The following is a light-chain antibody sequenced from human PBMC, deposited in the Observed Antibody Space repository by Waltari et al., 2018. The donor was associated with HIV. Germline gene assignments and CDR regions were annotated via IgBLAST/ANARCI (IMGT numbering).Light chain of an antibody. CDR3: ATWDSGLSAVV. CDR2: DNN. V-gene: IGLV1-51*01. Sequence: QPVLTPPPSVSATQGQKVTISCPGSNTNIRYNYVFWYQQLPGTAPKLLIYDNNKRPSGIPDRFSGSKSGTSATLGITGLQTGDEADYYCATWDSGLSAVVFGGGTKLTVL. J-gene: IGLJ2*01. CDR1: NTNIRYNY.